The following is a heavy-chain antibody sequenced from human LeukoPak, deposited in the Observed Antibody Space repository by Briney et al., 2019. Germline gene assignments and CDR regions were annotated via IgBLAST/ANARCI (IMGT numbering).Heavy chain of an antibody. CDR2: IIPIFGTA. CDR1: GGTFSSYA. Sequence: SVKVSCKASGGTFSSYAISWVRQAPGQGLEWMGGIIPIFGTANYAQKFQGRVTNTADESTSTAYMELSSLRSEDTAVYYCARDAHMTYSSSWYYFDYWGQGTLVTVSS. J-gene: IGHJ4*02. V-gene: IGHV1-69*01. CDR3: ARDAHMTYSSSWYYFDY. D-gene: IGHD6-13*01.